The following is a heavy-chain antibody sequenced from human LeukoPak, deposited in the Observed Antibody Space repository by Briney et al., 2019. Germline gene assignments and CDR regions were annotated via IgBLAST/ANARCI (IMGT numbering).Heavy chain of an antibody. V-gene: IGHV3-13*01. Sequence: GGSLRLSCAASGFTFSSFDMHWVRQPTGQGLEWVSTIGTASDTYYPGSVEGRFTLYRDNAKNSLYLQMNSLTAGDTAVYYCARGPPRGKYYYMDVWGKGTTVTVSS. J-gene: IGHJ6*03. CDR2: IGTASDT. CDR3: ARGPPRGKYYYMDV. D-gene: IGHD1-1*01. CDR1: GFTFSSFD.